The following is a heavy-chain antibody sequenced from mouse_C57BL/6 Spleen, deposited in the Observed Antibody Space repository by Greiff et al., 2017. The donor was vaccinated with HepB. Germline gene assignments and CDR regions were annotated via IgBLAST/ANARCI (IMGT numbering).Heavy chain of an antibody. J-gene: IGHJ1*03. CDR2: INPSSGYT. V-gene: IGHV1-4*01. D-gene: IGHD4-1*01. CDR3: ATGTDWYFDV. Sequence: QVQLKESGAELARPGASVKMSCKASGYTFTSYTMHWVKQRPGQGLEWIGYINPSSGYTKYNQKFKDKATLTADKSSSTAYMQLSSLTSEDSAVYYCATGTDWYFDVWGTGTTVTVSS. CDR1: GYTFTSYT.